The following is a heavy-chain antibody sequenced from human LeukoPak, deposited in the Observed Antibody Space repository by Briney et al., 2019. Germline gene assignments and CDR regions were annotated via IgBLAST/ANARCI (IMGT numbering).Heavy chain of an antibody. Sequence: GGSLRLSCAASGFTFSSYGMSWVRQAPGKGLEWVSGISGSGGRTYYADSVKGRFTISRDNAKNSLYLQMNSLRAEDTAVYYCARETRVRWTDYWGQGILVTVSS. CDR2: ISGSGGRT. D-gene: IGHD5-24*01. CDR3: ARETRVRWTDY. J-gene: IGHJ4*02. CDR1: GFTFSSYG. V-gene: IGHV3-23*01.